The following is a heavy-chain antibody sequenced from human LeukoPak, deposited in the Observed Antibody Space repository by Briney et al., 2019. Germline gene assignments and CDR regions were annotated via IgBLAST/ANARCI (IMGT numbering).Heavy chain of an antibody. CDR3: AKAGETGTYYDFWSGYYDPN. Sequence: ESGGSLRLSCAASGFTFSNYAMTWVRQAPAKGLEWVSTISGSGDSTYYADSVKGRFTISRDNSKNTLYLQMNSLRAEDTAVYYCAKAGETGTYYDFWSGYYDPNWGQGTLVTVSS. CDR1: GFTFSNYA. V-gene: IGHV3-23*01. CDR2: ISGSGDST. J-gene: IGHJ4*02. D-gene: IGHD3-3*01.